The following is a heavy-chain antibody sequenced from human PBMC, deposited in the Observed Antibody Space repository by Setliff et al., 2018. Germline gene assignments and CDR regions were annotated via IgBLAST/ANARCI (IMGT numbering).Heavy chain of an antibody. J-gene: IGHJ4*02. CDR1: GYTFTSFF. CDR2: IDPATGGT. Sequence: ASVKVSCKASGYTFTSFFHQWVRQAPGQGLEWMGWIDPATGGTNYAQKYQGGVTMTRDTSIDTFYMELNRLTFDDTAVYYCASRGERSGWYGFANWGQGTLVTVSS. V-gene: IGHV1-2*02. D-gene: IGHD6-19*01. CDR3: ASRGERSGWYGFAN.